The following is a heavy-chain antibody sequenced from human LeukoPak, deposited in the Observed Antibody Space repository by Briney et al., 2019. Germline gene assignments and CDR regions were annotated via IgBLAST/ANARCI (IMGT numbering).Heavy chain of an antibody. Sequence: SETLSLTCTVSGGSISSYYWSWIRQPAGKGLEWIRRIYSTGSTNYNPSLKCRVTMSVDPSKNQFSLRLRSVTAADTAVYYCARQIASAGTAGFDFWGQGALVTVSS. J-gene: IGHJ4*02. CDR2: IYSTGST. CDR3: ARQIASAGTAGFDF. V-gene: IGHV4-4*07. CDR1: GGSISSYY. D-gene: IGHD6-13*01.